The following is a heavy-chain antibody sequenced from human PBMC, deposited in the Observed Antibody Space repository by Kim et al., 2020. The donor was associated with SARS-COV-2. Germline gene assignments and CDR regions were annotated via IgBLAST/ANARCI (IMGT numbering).Heavy chain of an antibody. D-gene: IGHD6-6*01. CDR3: ARSEYSSSPDAFDI. J-gene: IGHJ3*02. V-gene: IGHV3-30*01. Sequence: SVKGRFTISRDNSKNTLYLQMNSLRAEDTAVYYCARSEYSSSPDAFDIWGQGTMVTVSS.